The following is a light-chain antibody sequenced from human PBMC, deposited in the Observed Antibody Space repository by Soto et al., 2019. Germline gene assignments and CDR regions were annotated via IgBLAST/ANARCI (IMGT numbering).Light chain of an antibody. CDR3: MQALQSLT. CDR1: QSLRYNNTYNY. V-gene: IGKV2-28*01. J-gene: IGKJ5*01. CDR2: FVS. Sequence: SLPFTPGEPASISCRSSQSLRYNNTYNYFDWYVLKSGQSPQLLIYFVSTRAPGVPDMFSGSGSGKDFTLKNNRVEAEDVGTYYCMQALQSLTFGQGTRLEI.